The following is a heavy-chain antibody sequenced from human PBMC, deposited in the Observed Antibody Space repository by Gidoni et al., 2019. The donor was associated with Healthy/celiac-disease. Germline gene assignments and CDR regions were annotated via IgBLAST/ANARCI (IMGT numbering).Heavy chain of an antibody. D-gene: IGHD3-22*01. CDR1: GGSISSGDYY. CDR2: IYYSGST. Sequence: QVQLQESGPGLVKPSQTLSLTCTVSGGSISSGDYYWSWIRQPPGKGLEWIGYIYYSGSTYYNPSLKSRVTISVDTSKNQFSLKLSSVTAADTAVYYCARVNYYDSSGQQGGVGYFDYWGQGTLVTVSS. V-gene: IGHV4-30-4*01. J-gene: IGHJ4*02. CDR3: ARVNYYDSSGQQGGVGYFDY.